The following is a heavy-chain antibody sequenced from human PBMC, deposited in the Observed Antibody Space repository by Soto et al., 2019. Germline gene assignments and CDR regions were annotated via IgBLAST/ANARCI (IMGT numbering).Heavy chain of an antibody. CDR2: ISHSGST. Sequence: QVQLQESGPGLVKPSGTLSLTCAVSGGSISSSNWWSWVRQPPGKGLEWIGEISHSGSTNYNPSLKSRVPISVDKSKNQFSLKLSSVTAADTAVYYCARGGYYYGSGSPIDYWGQGTLVTVSS. D-gene: IGHD3-10*01. CDR1: GGSISSSNW. CDR3: ARGGYYYGSGSPIDY. J-gene: IGHJ4*02. V-gene: IGHV4-4*02.